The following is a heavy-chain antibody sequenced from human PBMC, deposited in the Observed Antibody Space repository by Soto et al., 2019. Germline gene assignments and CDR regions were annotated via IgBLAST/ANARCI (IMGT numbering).Heavy chain of an antibody. V-gene: IGHV3-15*01. J-gene: IGHJ4*02. CDR1: GFTFSNAW. Sequence: GGSLRLSCAASGFTFSNAWMRWVRQAPGKGLEWVGRIKSKTDGGTTDYAAPVKGGFTISRDDSKNTLYLQMDSLKTEDTAVYYCSTAGLTYCSSTSCPNYWGQGTLVTVSS. D-gene: IGHD2-2*01. CDR3: STAGLTYCSSTSCPNY. CDR2: IKSKTDGGTT.